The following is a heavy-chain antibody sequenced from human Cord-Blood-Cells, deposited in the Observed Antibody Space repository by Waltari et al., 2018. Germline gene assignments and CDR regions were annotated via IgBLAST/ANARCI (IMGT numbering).Heavy chain of an antibody. CDR2: IVPIFGTT. CDR1: GGTFSSYA. Sequence: QVQLVQSGAEVKKPGSSVKVSCKASGGTFSSYAISWVRQAPGQGLEWRGGIVPIFGTTNYAQKFQGRVEITADESTSTAYMGLSSLRSEDTAVYYCANKNSGSYAFDIWGQGTRVTVSS. V-gene: IGHV1-69*01. CDR3: ANKNSGSYAFDI. J-gene: IGHJ3*02. D-gene: IGHD3-10*01.